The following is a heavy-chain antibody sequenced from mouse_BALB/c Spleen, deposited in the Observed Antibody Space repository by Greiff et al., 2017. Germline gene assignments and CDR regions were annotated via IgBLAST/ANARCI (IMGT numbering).Heavy chain of an antibody. Sequence: VQLQQSGPELVKPGASVKISCKSSGYSFTGYNMNWVKQSNGKSLEWIGNIDPYYGGTSYNQKFKGKATLTVDKSSSTAYMQLKSLTSEDSEVYDCERSHRSLYYFDYWGQGTTLTVSA. CDR2: IDPYYGGT. V-gene: IGHV1-39*01. CDR3: ERSHRSLYYFDY. CDR1: GYSFTGYN. D-gene: IGHD6-1*01. J-gene: IGHJ2*01.